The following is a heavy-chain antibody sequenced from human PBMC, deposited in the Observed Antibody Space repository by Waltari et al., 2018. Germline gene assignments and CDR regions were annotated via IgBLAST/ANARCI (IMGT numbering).Heavy chain of an antibody. CDR3: ARPRSVAFFDY. V-gene: IGHV3-48*03. J-gene: IGHJ4*02. Sequence: EVQLLESGGGLGQPGGSLRLSCAAPGFSFSSYEMNWVRQAPGKGLEWLSYRSSSGSTLYYADSVKGRFTISRDNTKNSLYLQMNSLRAEDTGVYYCARPRSVAFFDYWGQGTLVTVSS. CDR2: RSSSGSTL. CDR1: GFSFSSYE. D-gene: IGHD5-12*01.